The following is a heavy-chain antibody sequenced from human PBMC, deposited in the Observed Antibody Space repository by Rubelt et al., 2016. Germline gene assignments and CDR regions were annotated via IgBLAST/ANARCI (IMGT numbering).Heavy chain of an antibody. V-gene: IGHV1-69*01. CDR2: IIPIFGTA. CDR1: TFSSYA. Sequence: TFSSYAISWVRQAPGQGLEWMGGIIPIFGTANYAQKFQGRVTITADESTSTAYMELSSLRSEDTAVYYCARGGATAVAGYMLAWGQGTPVSVSS. D-gene: IGHD6-13*01. J-gene: IGHJ5*02. CDR3: ARGGATAVAGYMLA.